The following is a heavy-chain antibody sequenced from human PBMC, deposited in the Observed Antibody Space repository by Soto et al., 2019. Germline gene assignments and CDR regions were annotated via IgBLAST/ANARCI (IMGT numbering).Heavy chain of an antibody. V-gene: IGHV3-23*01. Sequence: GGSLRLSCATSGFAFNNYAMTCVRQAPGKGLEWVSVISGSGTTTYYADSVKGRFTISRDNAKNTLYLQMNSLRGEDTAVYYCAKDSRGNSPRTFDPWGQGTLVTVS. CDR2: ISGSGTTT. D-gene: IGHD2-2*01. J-gene: IGHJ5*02. CDR3: AKDSRGNSPRTFDP. CDR1: GFAFNNYA.